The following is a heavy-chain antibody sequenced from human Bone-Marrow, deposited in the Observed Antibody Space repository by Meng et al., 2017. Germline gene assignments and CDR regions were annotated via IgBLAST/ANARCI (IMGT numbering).Heavy chain of an antibody. D-gene: IGHD6-19*01. J-gene: IGHJ4*02. Sequence: ELQEWGPGLVKPSETLSLTCTVCVGSISSSSYYWGWIRQPPGKGLEWIGSIYYSGSTYYNPSLKSRVTISVDTSKNQFSLKLSSVTAADTAVYYCARDTGYSSGWYIWHYWGQGTLVTVSS. CDR3: ARDTGYSSGWYIWHY. CDR1: VGSISSSSYY. V-gene: IGHV4-39*07. CDR2: IYYSGST.